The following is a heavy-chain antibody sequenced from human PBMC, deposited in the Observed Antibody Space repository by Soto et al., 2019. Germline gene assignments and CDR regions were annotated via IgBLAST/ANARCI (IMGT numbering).Heavy chain of an antibody. J-gene: IGHJ4*02. Sequence: SETLSLTCAVSCGSISSGGYSWSWIRQPPGKGLEWIGYIYHSGSTYYNPSLKSRVTISVDRSKNQFSLKLSSVTAADTAVYYCARGVPVRFDYWGQGTLVTVS. CDR1: CGSISSGGYS. CDR3: ARGVPVRFDY. D-gene: IGHD4-17*01. CDR2: IYHSGST. V-gene: IGHV4-30-2*01.